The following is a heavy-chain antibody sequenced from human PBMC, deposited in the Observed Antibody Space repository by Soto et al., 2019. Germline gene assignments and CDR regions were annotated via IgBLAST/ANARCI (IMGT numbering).Heavy chain of an antibody. CDR2: ISGSGSTI. D-gene: IGHD1-26*01. CDR3: AKTSGESYPESRVFDC. Sequence: GGAPRLSFAASGFTLSSHAVSWGRQGPGEGPEWISSISGSGSTIYYADSVKGRFTISRDNSKNTLYLQMSSLRAEDAAIYYCAKTSGESYPESRVFDCWGQGTRVTVSS. CDR1: GFTLSSHA. J-gene: IGHJ4*02. V-gene: IGHV3-23*01.